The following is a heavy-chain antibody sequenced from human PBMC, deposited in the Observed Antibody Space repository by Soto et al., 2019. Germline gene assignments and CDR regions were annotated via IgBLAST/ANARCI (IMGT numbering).Heavy chain of an antibody. Sequence: GGSLRLSCAASGFTFSSYAMSWVRQAPGKGLEWVSTISGSGGSTYYADSVKGRFTISRDNSKNTLYLQMNSLRAEDTAVYYCAKYCSSIGCSLNYWGQGTLVTSPQ. J-gene: IGHJ4*02. V-gene: IGHV3-23*01. CDR1: GFTFSSYA. D-gene: IGHD2-2*01. CDR2: ISGSGGST. CDR3: AKYCSSIGCSLNY.